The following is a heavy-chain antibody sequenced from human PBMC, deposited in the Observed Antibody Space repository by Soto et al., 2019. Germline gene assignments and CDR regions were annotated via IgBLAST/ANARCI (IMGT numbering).Heavy chain of an antibody. V-gene: IGHV4-39*01. CDR2: VFYTGFT. CDR3: ATSQKGYNWNYFDH. Sequence: KPSETLSLTCAVSGGSISGSYYYWAWLRQSPGKGQEWIGSVFYTGFTSYNPSLESRFSVSVDTSKSQFSLKLSAVTAADTAVYYCATSQKGYNWNYFDHWGQGALVTVSS. J-gene: IGHJ4*02. D-gene: IGHD1-20*01. CDR1: GGSISGSYYY.